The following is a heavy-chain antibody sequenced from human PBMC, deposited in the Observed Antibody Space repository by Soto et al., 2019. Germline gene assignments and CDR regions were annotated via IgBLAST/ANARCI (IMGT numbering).Heavy chain of an antibody. D-gene: IGHD3-22*01. J-gene: IGHJ4*02. CDR1: GFTFSDYY. Sequence: GGSLRLSCAASGFTFSDYYMSWIRQAPGKGLEWVSYISSSGSTIYYADSVKGRFTISRDNAKNSLYLQMNSLRAEDTAVYYCARPHLYYDSSGYPDYWGQETLFTVPS. CDR2: ISSSGSTI. V-gene: IGHV3-11*01. CDR3: ARPHLYYDSSGYPDY.